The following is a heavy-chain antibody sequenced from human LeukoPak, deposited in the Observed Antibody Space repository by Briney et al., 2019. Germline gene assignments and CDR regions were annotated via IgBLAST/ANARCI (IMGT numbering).Heavy chain of an antibody. CDR2: IYPGDSDT. Sequence: GESLKISCKASGYKFTNYWIGWVRQMPGKGLEWMGIIYPGDSDTRYSPSFQGQVTISADKSISTAYLQWSSLKASDTAMYYCALISVTTGWYYFDYWGQGTLVTVSS. V-gene: IGHV5-51*01. J-gene: IGHJ4*02. CDR1: GYKFTNYW. D-gene: IGHD4-17*01. CDR3: ALISVTTGWYYFDY.